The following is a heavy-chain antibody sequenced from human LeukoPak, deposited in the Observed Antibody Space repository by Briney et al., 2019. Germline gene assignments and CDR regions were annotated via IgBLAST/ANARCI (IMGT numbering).Heavy chain of an antibody. V-gene: IGHV3-15*01. CDR2: IKSKTDGGTT. D-gene: IGHD1-26*01. CDR3: TTGRWELGAFDI. J-gene: IGHJ3*02. Sequence: GGSLRLSCAASGLTFSNAWMSWVRQAPGKGLEWVGRIKSKTDGGTTDYAAPVKGRFTISRDDSKNTLYLQMNSLKTEDTAVYYCTTGRWELGAFDIWGQGTMVTVSS. CDR1: GLTFSNAW.